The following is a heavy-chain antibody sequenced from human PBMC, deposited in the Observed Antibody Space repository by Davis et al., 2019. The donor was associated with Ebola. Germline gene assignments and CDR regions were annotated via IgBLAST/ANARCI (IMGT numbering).Heavy chain of an antibody. CDR2: ISGSLGKT. V-gene: IGHV3-23*01. Sequence: PGGSLNLSCEPSGLTFGLFARNWVRKAPGRGRGWVSAISGSLGKTYYADSVKGRFTISRDNSKNMLYLQMNNLGAEDTAVYYCAKDQGGSYRLDDAFDIWGQGTMVTVSS. CDR1: GLTFGLFA. CDR3: AKDQGGSYRLDDAFDI. J-gene: IGHJ3*02. D-gene: IGHD1-26*01.